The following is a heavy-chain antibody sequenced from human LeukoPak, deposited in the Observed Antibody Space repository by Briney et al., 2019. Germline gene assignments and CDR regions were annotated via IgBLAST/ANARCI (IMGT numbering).Heavy chain of an antibody. CDR2: ISGSGGST. Sequence: GASLRLSCAASGFTFSSYAMSWDRQAPGKGLEWVSAISGSGGSTYYADSVKGRFTISRDNSKNTLYLQMNSLRAEDTAVYYCAKDRQEWELPAPFDYWGQGTLVTVSS. CDR1: GFTFSSYA. J-gene: IGHJ4*02. V-gene: IGHV3-23*01. D-gene: IGHD1-26*01. CDR3: AKDRQEWELPAPFDY.